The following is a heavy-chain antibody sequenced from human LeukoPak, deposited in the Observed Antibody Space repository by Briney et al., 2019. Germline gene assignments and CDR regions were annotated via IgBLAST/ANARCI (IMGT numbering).Heavy chain of an antibody. CDR1: GGTFSSYA. CDR3: ARVPNRITMVRGVNWFDP. V-gene: IGHV1-69*13. CDR2: IIPIFGTA. D-gene: IGHD3-10*01. Sequence: SVKVSCKASGGTFSSYAISWVRQAPGQGLEWMGGIIPIFGTANYAQKFQGRVTITADESTSTAYMELSSLRSEDTAVYYCARVPNRITMVRGVNWFDPWGQGTLVTVSS. J-gene: IGHJ5*02.